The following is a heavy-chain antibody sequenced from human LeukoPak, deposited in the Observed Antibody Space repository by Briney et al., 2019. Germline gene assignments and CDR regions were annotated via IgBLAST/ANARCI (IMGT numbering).Heavy chain of an antibody. D-gene: IGHD1-26*01. CDR1: GFTFGDYA. V-gene: IGHV3-9*03. J-gene: IGHJ4*02. Sequence: GGSLRLSCAASGFTFGDYAMHWVRQAPGKGLEWVSGISWNSGSIGYADSVKGRFTISRDNAKNSLYLQMNSLRAEDMALYYCAKGSSPTYKYYFDYWGQGTLVTVSS. CDR2: ISWNSGSI. CDR3: AKGSSPTYKYYFDY.